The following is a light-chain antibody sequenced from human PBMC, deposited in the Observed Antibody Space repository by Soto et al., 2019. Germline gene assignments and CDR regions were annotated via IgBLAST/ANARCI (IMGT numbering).Light chain of an antibody. CDR1: QSIGDS. CDR2: DVS. CDR3: QQYNGYSRT. Sequence: DIQMTQSPSTRSASVGDRVTITCRASQSIGDSLAWYQQKPGKAPYLLISDVSSLERGVPSRFSGSGSGTEFTLTISSMQPDDFATFYCQQYNGYSRTFGQGTKVDIK. V-gene: IGKV1-5*01. J-gene: IGKJ1*01.